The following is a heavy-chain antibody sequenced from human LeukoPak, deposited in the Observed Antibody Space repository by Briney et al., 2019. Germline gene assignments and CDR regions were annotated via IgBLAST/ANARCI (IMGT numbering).Heavy chain of an antibody. CDR2: ISSSSSYI. D-gene: IGHD6-6*01. Sequence: GGSLRLPCAASGFTFSSYSMNWVRQAPGKGLEWVSSISSSSSYIYYADSVKGQFTISRDNAKNSLYLQMNSLRAEDTAVYYCARDTVTSLVPFDYWGQGTLVTVSS. J-gene: IGHJ4*02. CDR1: GFTFSSYS. V-gene: IGHV3-21*01. CDR3: ARDTVTSLVPFDY.